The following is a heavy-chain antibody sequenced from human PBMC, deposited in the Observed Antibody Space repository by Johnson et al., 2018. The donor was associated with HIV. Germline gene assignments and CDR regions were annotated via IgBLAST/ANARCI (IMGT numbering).Heavy chain of an antibody. V-gene: IGHV3-20*04. D-gene: IGHD3-3*01. CDR2: INSDGSST. Sequence: MLLVESGGGVVRPGGSLRLSCAASGFTFDDYGMSWVRQAPGKGLEWVSRINSDGSSTRYADSVKGRFTISRDNDKNTLYLQMNSLRVDNTVVYYWAWERDSGSSLHRRFLAFYIWGQGKMVTVSS. J-gene: IGHJ3*02. CDR1: GFTFDDYG. CDR3: AWERDSGSSLHRRFLAFYI.